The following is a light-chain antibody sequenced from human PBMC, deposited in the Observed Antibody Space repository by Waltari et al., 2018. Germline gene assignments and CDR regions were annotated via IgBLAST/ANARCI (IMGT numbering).Light chain of an antibody. CDR1: QCLLHSDGYNY. CDR3: MQALQTPRFT. J-gene: IGKJ3*01. CDR2: LGS. Sequence: DILMTQSPLSLSVSPGEPASITCRSSQCLLHSDGYNYLHWYLQKPGQSPQLLFYLGSSRAAGVPDRVSGSGSGTYFTLKITRVEPEDVGVYYCMQALQTPRFTFGPGTKVDIK. V-gene: IGKV2-28*01.